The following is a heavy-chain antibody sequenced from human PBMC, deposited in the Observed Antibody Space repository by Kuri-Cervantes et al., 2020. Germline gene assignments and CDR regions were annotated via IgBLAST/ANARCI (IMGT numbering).Heavy chain of an antibody. J-gene: IGHJ4*02. V-gene: IGHV1-69*04. D-gene: IGHD3-10*01. CDR1: GGTFSSYT. Sequence: SVKVSCKSSGGTFSSYTISWVRQAPGQGLEWMGRSIPILGIANYAQKFQGRVTITADKSTSTAYMELSSLRSEDTAVYYCARDGSGSYYNHLPCYFDYWGQGTLVTDSS. CDR2: SIPILGIA. CDR3: ARDGSGSYYNHLPCYFDY.